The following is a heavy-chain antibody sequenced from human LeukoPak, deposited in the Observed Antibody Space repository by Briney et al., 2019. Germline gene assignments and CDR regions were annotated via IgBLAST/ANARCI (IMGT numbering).Heavy chain of an antibody. J-gene: IGHJ5*02. Sequence: GGSLRLSCAASGFTFSSYWMSWVRQAPGKGLEWVANIKQDGSEQFYMDSLKGRFSVSRDNAKNSLYLQMNGLRVEDTAVYYCTRLQIAVAGPNWFDPWGQGTLVTVSS. CDR3: TRLQIAVAGPNWFDP. V-gene: IGHV3-7*01. CDR2: IKQDGSEQ. D-gene: IGHD6-19*01. CDR1: GFTFSSYW.